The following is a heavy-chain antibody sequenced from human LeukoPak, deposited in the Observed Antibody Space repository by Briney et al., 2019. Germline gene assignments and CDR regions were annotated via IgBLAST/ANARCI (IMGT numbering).Heavy chain of an antibody. D-gene: IGHD3-3*01. Sequence: PGGSPRLSCAASGFTFSTYSMNWVRQAPGKGLEWISYISSDSSSIYYADSVKGRFTISRDNARNSLYLQMNSLRAEDTAVFYCARSGRWSGYSVGYYYYYIDVWGKGTTVTVSS. CDR2: ISSDSSSI. CDR3: ARSGRWSGYSVGYYYYYIDV. CDR1: GFTFSTYS. J-gene: IGHJ6*03. V-gene: IGHV3-48*01.